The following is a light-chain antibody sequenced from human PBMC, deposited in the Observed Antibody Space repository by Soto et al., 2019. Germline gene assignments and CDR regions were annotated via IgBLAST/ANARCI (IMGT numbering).Light chain of an antibody. CDR3: SSYGGSNNLV. V-gene: IGLV2-8*01. Sequence: QAVVTQPPSASGSPGQSVTISCTETSSDVGGYNYFSWYQQHPGKAPKLMIYEVTKRPSGVPDRFSGSKSGTTASRAVSGLQAEDEADYYSSSYGGSNNLVFGGGTKLTVL. J-gene: IGLJ2*01. CDR1: SSDVGGYNY. CDR2: EVT.